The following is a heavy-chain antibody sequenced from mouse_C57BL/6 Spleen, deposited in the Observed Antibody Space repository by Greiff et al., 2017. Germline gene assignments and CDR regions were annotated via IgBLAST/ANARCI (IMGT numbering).Heavy chain of an antibody. J-gene: IGHJ1*03. CDR1: GYNFTSYW. CDR3: ARGGRDCDCVWYFGG. Sequence: QVQLQQPGAELVMPGASVKLSCKASGYNFTSYWMHWVKQRPGQGLEWIGEIDPSDSYTNYKKKFKGKSTLTVDKSSSTAYMQLRSLTSEDSAVFYGARGGRDCDCVWYFGGRGTGATVTVA. V-gene: IGHV1-69*01. CDR2: IDPSDSYT.